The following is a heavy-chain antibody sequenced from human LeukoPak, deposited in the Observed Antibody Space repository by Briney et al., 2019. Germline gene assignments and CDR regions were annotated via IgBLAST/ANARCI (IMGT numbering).Heavy chain of an antibody. V-gene: IGHV1-2*02. CDR1: GYTFTGYY. J-gene: IGHJ3*02. Sequence: ASVKVSCKASGYTFTGYYMHWVRQAPGQGPEWMGWINPNSGGTNYAQKFQGRVTMTRDTSISTAYMELSRLRSDDTAVYYCARSIVVVAATGDFDIWGQGTMVTVSS. D-gene: IGHD2-15*01. CDR3: ARSIVVVAATGDFDI. CDR2: INPNSGGT.